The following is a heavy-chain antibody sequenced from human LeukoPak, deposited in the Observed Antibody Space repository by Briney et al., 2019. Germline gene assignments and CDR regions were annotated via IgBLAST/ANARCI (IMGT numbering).Heavy chain of an antibody. CDR1: GFTFSSYA. V-gene: IGHV3-30*04. CDR3: ARDYDSSGLDY. CDR2: ISYDGSNK. Sequence: GGSPRLSCAASGFTFSSYAMHWVRQAPGKGLEWVAVISYDGSNKYYADSVKGRFTISRDNSKNTLYLQMNSPRAEDTAVYYCARDYDSSGLDYWGQGTLVTVSS. D-gene: IGHD3-22*01. J-gene: IGHJ4*02.